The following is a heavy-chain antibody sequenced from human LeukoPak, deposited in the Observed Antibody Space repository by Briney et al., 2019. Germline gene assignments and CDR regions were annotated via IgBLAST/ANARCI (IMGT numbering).Heavy chain of an antibody. Sequence: SETLSLTCTVSGASISSYYWSWIRQPAGKGLEWIGRIYISGSTNYNPSLKSRVTLSVDTSKNQFSLKLSSVTAADTAVYYCARDHGYYDSSGYFDYWGQGTLVTVSS. CDR2: IYISGST. CDR3: ARDHGYYDSSGYFDY. D-gene: IGHD3-22*01. J-gene: IGHJ4*02. V-gene: IGHV4-4*07. CDR1: GASISSYY.